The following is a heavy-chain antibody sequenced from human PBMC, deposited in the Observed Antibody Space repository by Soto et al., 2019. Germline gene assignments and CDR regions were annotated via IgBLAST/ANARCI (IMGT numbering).Heavy chain of an antibody. J-gene: IGHJ6*02. Sequence: QVQLVQSGAEVKKPGSSVKVSCKASGGTFSRYSITWVRQAPGHGLEWIGRIIPIFGIASYAQKFQGRVPMAADESTSTAYMELSSLRSDDTAVYYCAREDRDRETGLVPAAIDGMDVWGQGTTVTVSS. CDR3: AREDRDRETGLVPAAIDGMDV. CDR1: GGTFSRYS. V-gene: IGHV1-69*08. D-gene: IGHD2-2*01. CDR2: IIPIFGIA.